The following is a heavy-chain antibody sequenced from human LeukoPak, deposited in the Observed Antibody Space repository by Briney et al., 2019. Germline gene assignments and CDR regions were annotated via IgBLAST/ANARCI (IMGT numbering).Heavy chain of an antibody. Sequence: GGSLRLSCAASGFSFSSYWMSWVRQAPGKGLVWVSRIHPDGSLTDYADSVKGRFTISRDNAKNTLYLHMASLRVEDTAIYYCTTNFWYYVHRTGLQPYWGQGTLVTVSS. CDR2: IHPDGSLT. D-gene: IGHD3-16*01. V-gene: IGHV3-74*01. CDR1: GFSFSSYW. J-gene: IGHJ4*02. CDR3: TTNFWYYVHRTGLQPY.